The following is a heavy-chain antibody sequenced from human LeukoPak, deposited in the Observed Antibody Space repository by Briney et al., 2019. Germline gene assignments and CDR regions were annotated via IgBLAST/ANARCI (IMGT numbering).Heavy chain of an antibody. D-gene: IGHD2-2*01. CDR2: IYNSGST. Sequence: SETLSLTCTVSGGSINSYYWNWLRQRPGKGLEWLGSIYNSGSTNYNPSLKSRVTISIDTSKNRFSLKLSSVTAADTAVYYCAREGSRSYTSCTLDYWGQGSLVTVSS. CDR1: GGSINSYY. V-gene: IGHV4-59*01. J-gene: IGHJ4*02. CDR3: AREGSRSYTSCTLDY.